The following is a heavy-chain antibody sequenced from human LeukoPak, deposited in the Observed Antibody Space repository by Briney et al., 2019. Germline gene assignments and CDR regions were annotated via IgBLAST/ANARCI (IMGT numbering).Heavy chain of an antibody. CDR3: ARARGPATSDFDY. V-gene: IGHV4-34*01. J-gene: IGHJ4*02. Sequence: PSETLSLTCAVYGGSFSGYYWSWIRQPPGKGLEWIGEINHSGSTNYNPSLKSRVTISVDTSKNQFSLKLSSVTAADTAVYYCARARGPATSDFDYWGQGTLVTVSS. CDR1: GGSFSGYY. D-gene: IGHD3-10*01. CDR2: INHSGST.